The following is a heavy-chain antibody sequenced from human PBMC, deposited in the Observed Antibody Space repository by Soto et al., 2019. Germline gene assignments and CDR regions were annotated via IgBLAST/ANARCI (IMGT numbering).Heavy chain of an antibody. V-gene: IGHV3-11*01. J-gene: IGHJ6*02. CDR1: GFIFSDYY. Sequence: QVQLVESGGGLVKPGGSLRLSCEASGFIFSDYYMSWVRQAPGKGLEWISYSSNRDRSTYYADSVKDRFTVSRDNAKNSVFLQINSVRAEDTAVYYCARAWKIATIGVSIMSNGMDVWGQGTTVTVSS. D-gene: IGHD3-3*01. CDR3: ARAWKIATIGVSIMSNGMDV. CDR2: SSNRDRST.